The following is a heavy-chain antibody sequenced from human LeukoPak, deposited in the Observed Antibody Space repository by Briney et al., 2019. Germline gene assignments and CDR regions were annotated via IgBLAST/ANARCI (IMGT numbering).Heavy chain of an antibody. J-gene: IGHJ3*02. CDR2: IYYSGST. D-gene: IGHD6-19*01. CDR3: ARGPIAVAGIGSDAFDI. Sequence: SETLSLTCTVSGGSISSYYWSWIRQPPGKGLEWIGYIYYSGSTNYNPSLKSRVTISVDTSKNQFSLKPSSVTAADTAVYYCARGPIAVAGIGSDAFDIWGQGTMVTVSS. CDR1: GGSISSYY. V-gene: IGHV4-59*01.